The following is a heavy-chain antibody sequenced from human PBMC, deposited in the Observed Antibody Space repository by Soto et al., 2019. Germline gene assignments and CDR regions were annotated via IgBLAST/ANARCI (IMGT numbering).Heavy chain of an antibody. V-gene: IGHV4-39*01. CDR2: IYYSGRT. CDR1: GESISSSSYY. CDR3: ARQRTTVVTQAYFDH. D-gene: IGHD2-21*02. Sequence: SETLSLTCIFSGESISSSSYYWGWIRQPPGKGLEWIGSIYYSGRTYYNPSFKSRVTISIDTSKNQFSLKLSSVTATDTAVYYCARQRTTVVTQAYFDHWGQGALVTVSS. J-gene: IGHJ4*02.